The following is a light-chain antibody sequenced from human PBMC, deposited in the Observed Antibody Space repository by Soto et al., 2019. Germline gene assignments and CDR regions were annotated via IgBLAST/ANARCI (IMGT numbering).Light chain of an antibody. CDR2: WAS. V-gene: IGKV4-1*01. Sequence: DIVMTQSPDSLAVSLGERATIICKSSQSVLYSSNNKRYLAWYQQKPGQPPRLLIYWASTRESGVPDRFSGSGSGTDFTLTISSLQAEDVAVYYCQQYYSTPYTFGQGTKLEI. CDR3: QQYYSTPYT. CDR1: QSVLYSSNNKRY. J-gene: IGKJ2*01.